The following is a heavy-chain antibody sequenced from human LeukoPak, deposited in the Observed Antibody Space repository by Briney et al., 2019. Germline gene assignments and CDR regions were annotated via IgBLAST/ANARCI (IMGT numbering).Heavy chain of an antibody. CDR3: ARLCYYDSSGYYYALDY. CDR2: MNPNSGNT. J-gene: IGHJ4*02. D-gene: IGHD3-22*01. Sequence: ASVTVSCKASGYTFTSYDINWVRQATGQGLEWMGWMNPNSGNTGYAQKFQGRVTMTRNTSISTAYMELSSLRSEDTAVYYCARLCYYDSSGYYYALDYWGQGTLVTVSS. CDR1: GYTFTSYD. V-gene: IGHV1-8*01.